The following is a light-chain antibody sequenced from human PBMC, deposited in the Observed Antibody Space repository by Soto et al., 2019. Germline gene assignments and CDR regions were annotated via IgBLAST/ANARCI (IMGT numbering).Light chain of an antibody. V-gene: IGLV2-14*01. CDR3: SSYTSSNTGV. CDR1: SSDVGGYNY. Sequence: QSVLTQPASVSGSPGQSITISCTGTSSDVGGYNYVSWYQQHPGKAPKLMIYDVRNRPSGVSNRFSGSKSGNTASLTISGLQAEDEADYYCSSYTSSNTGVFGGGTKLTVL. CDR2: DVR. J-gene: IGLJ3*02.